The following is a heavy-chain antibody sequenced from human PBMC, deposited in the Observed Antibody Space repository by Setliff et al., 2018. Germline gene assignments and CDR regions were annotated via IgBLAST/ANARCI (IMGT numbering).Heavy chain of an antibody. Sequence: SETLSLTCTVSGGSISSGGYYWSWIRQHPGKGLEWIGYIYYSGSTYYNPSLKSRVTISVDTSKNQFSLKLNSVTAADTAMYYCARVPRFTDTRNAFDIWGQGTMVTVSS. D-gene: IGHD5-18*01. CDR1: GGSISSGGYY. CDR3: ARVPRFTDTRNAFDI. J-gene: IGHJ3*02. CDR2: IYYSGST. V-gene: IGHV4-31*03.